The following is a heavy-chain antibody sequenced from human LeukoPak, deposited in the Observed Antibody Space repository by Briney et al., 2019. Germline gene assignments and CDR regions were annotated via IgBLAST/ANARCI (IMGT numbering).Heavy chain of an antibody. CDR3: ARRSGVPVD. J-gene: IGHJ4*02. Sequence: PSETPSLTCTVSGGSISSSGYYWGWIRQPPGKGLEWIGSIYYSGSTYYNPSLKSRVTISVDTSKNQFSPKLSSVTAADTAVYYCARRSGVPVDWGQGTLVTVSS. CDR1: GGSISSSGYY. CDR2: IYYSGST. V-gene: IGHV4-39*01. D-gene: IGHD2-8*01.